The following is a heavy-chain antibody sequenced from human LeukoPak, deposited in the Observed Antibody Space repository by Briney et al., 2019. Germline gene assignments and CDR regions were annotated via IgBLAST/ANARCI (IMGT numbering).Heavy chain of an antibody. Sequence: ASVKVSCRVSGYTLTELSMHWVRQAPGKGLEWMGGFDPEDGETIYAQKFQGRVTMTEDTSTDTAYMELSSLRSEDTAVYYCARDLAIVATIPGIYYYYYMDVWGKGTTVTVSS. J-gene: IGHJ6*03. CDR3: ARDLAIVATIPGIYYYYYMDV. CDR2: FDPEDGET. CDR1: GYTLTELS. V-gene: IGHV1-24*01. D-gene: IGHD5-12*01.